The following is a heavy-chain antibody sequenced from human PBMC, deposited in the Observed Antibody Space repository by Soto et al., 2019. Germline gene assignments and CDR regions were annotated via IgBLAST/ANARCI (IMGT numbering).Heavy chain of an antibody. J-gene: IGHJ3*02. Sequence: GGSLRLSCAASGFTFSSYWMHWVRQAPGKGLVWVSRINSDGSSTSYADSVKGRFTISRDNAKNTLYLQRNSLRAEDTAVYDCAREGVEDDAFDIWAKGQWSPSPQ. CDR3: AREGVEDDAFDI. CDR2: INSDGSST. CDR1: GFTFSSYW. D-gene: IGHD2-15*01. V-gene: IGHV3-74*01.